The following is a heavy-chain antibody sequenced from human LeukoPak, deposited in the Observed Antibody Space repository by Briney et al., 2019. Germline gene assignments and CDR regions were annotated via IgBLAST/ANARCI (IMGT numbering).Heavy chain of an antibody. D-gene: IGHD3-22*01. J-gene: IGHJ4*02. CDR1: GFTFSSYE. CDR2: ISNSGSNR. CDR3: ARDLMIVMVEEEGSADY. V-gene: IGHV3-48*03. Sequence: HPGGSLRLSCAASGFTFSSYEMNWVRQAPGKGLEWVSYISNSGSNRYYADSVKGRFTISRDNAKNSVYLQMNSLRAEDTAVYYCARDLMIVMVEEEGSADYWGQGTLVTVSS.